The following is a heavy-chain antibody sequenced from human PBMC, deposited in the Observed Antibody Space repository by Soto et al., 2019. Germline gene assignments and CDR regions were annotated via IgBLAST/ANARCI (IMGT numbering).Heavy chain of an antibody. CDR2: IRSKANSYAT. D-gene: IGHD6-13*01. J-gene: IGHJ1*01. CDR3: TSLGRSWPWDFQH. V-gene: IGHV3-73*01. Sequence: GGSLRLSCAASGFTFSGSAMHWVRQASGKGLEWVGRIRSKANSYATAYAASVKGRFTISRDDSKNTAYLQMNSLKTEDTAVYYCTSLGRSWPWDFQHWGQGTLVTVSS. CDR1: GFTFSGSA.